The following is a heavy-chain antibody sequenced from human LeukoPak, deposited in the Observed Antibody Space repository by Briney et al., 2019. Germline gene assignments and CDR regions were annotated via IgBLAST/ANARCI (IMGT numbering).Heavy chain of an antibody. V-gene: IGHV4-31*03. J-gene: IGHJ3*02. Sequence: SETLSLTCTVSGGSISSGGYYWSWIRQHPGKGLEWIGYIYYSGSTYYNPSLKSRVTISVDTSKNQLSLKLSSVTAADTAVYYCARDRSPTLSGSRPNDAFDIWGQGTMVTVSS. CDR2: IYYSGST. D-gene: IGHD1-26*01. CDR3: ARDRSPTLSGSRPNDAFDI. CDR1: GGSISSGGYY.